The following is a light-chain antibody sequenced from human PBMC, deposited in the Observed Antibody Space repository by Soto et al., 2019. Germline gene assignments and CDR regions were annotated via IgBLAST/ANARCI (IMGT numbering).Light chain of an antibody. CDR3: SSYTSTMTNV. J-gene: IGLJ1*01. V-gene: IGLV2-14*03. CDR2: DVV. CDR1: SSDVGGFNS. Sequence: QSALTQPASVSGSPGQSITISCTGTSSDVGGFNSVSWYQLRPGTAPKLILYDVVDRPSGVSYRFSGPKSGNTAALTIAGLQAADEADYFCSSYTSTMTNVFGSGTKLTVL.